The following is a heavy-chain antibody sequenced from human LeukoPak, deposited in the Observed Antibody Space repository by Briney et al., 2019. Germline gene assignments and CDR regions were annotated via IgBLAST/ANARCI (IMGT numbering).Heavy chain of an antibody. CDR3: ARASYRIIDY. Sequence: PSETLSLTCAVCGGSFSGYYWSWIRQPPGKGLEWIGEINHSGSTNYNPSLKSRVTISVDTSKNQFSLKLSSVTAADTAVYYCARASYRIIDYWGQGTLVTVSS. CDR1: GGSFSGYY. D-gene: IGHD1-14*01. J-gene: IGHJ4*02. CDR2: INHSGST. V-gene: IGHV4-34*01.